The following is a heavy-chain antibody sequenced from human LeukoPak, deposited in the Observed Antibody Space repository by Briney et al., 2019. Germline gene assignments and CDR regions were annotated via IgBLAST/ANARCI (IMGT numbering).Heavy chain of an antibody. D-gene: IGHD3-3*01. CDR1: GGSISSSSYY. CDR3: ASPYDFWRTFDY. CDR2: IYYSGST. J-gene: IGHJ4*02. Sequence: SETLSLTCTVSGGSISSSSYYWGWIRQPPGKGLEWIGSIYYSGSTYYNPSLKSRVTISVDTSKNQFSLKLSSVTAADTAVHYCASPYDFWRTFDYWGQGTLVTVSS. V-gene: IGHV4-39*07.